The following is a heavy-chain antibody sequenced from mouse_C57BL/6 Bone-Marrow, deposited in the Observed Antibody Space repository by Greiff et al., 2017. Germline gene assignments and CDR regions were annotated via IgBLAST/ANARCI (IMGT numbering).Heavy chain of an antibody. CDR1: GFNIKDDY. J-gene: IGHJ3*01. Sequence: VQLQQSGAELVRPGASVKLSCTASGFNIKDDYMHWVKQRPEQGLEWIGWIDPENGDTEYASKFQGKATITADTSSNTAYLQLSSLTSEDTAVYYCTTGAWCAYWGAGTLVTVSA. CDR3: TTGAWCAY. CDR2: IDPENGDT. V-gene: IGHV14-4*01.